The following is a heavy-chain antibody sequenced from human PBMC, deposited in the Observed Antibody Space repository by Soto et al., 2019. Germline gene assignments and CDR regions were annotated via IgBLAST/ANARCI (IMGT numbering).Heavy chain of an antibody. Sequence: EVQLVESGGGLVKPGGSLRLSCAASGFTFSSYSMNWVRQAPGKGLEWVSSISSSSSYIYYADSVKGRFTISRDNAKNSLYLQMNSLRAEDTAVYYCARSAHGSGSYYEPTPPGSHWGQGTLVTVSS. V-gene: IGHV3-21*01. CDR1: GFTFSSYS. CDR2: ISSSSSYI. CDR3: ARSAHGSGSYYEPTPPGSH. J-gene: IGHJ4*02. D-gene: IGHD3-10*01.